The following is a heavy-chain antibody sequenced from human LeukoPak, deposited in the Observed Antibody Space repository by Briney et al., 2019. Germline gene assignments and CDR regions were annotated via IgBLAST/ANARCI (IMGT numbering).Heavy chain of an antibody. Sequence: PGRSLRLSCAASGFTFSSYGMHWVRQAPGKGLEWVAVISYDGSNKYYADSVKGRFTISRDNSKNTLYLQMNSLRAEDTAVYYCAKDSGGGSSLIDYWGQGTLVTVSS. J-gene: IGHJ4*02. CDR1: GFTFSSYG. CDR2: ISYDGSNK. V-gene: IGHV3-30*18. CDR3: AKDSGGGSSLIDY. D-gene: IGHD2-15*01.